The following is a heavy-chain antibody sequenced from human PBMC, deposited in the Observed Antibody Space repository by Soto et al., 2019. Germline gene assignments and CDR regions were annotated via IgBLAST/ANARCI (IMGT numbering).Heavy chain of an antibody. Sequence: SVKVCCKASGGTFSSYAISWVRQAPGQGLEWMGGIIPIFGTANYAQKFQGRVTITADESTSTAYMALSSLRSEDPAVYYCARAVCSSTSCYVDYYYGMDVCGRRTTVTVPS. J-gene: IGHJ6*02. CDR3: ARAVCSSTSCYVDYYYGMDV. V-gene: IGHV1-69*13. CDR2: IIPIFGTA. CDR1: GGTFSSYA. D-gene: IGHD2-2*01.